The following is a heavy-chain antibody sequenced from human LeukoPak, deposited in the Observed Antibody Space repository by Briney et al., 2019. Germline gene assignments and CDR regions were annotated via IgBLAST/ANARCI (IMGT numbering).Heavy chain of an antibody. D-gene: IGHD5-12*01. Sequence: PGGPLRLSCAASGFTFSSYSMNWVRQAPGMGLEWVSSISLSSSYIYYADSVKGRFTISRDNAKNSLSLQMNSLRAEDTAVYYCARSSGYDSYFEYWGQGALVTVSS. V-gene: IGHV3-21*01. CDR1: GFTFSSYS. CDR3: ARSSGYDSYFEY. CDR2: ISLSSSYI. J-gene: IGHJ4*02.